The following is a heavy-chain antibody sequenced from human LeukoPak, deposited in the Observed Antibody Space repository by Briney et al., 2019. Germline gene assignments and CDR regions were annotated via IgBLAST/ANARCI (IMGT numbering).Heavy chain of an antibody. CDR1: DVSINTYI. J-gene: IGHJ4*02. CDR2: VYYNGIN. CDR3: VSQLGGTTFH. D-gene: IGHD1/OR15-1a*01. Sequence: KPSETLSLTCTVTDVSINTYIWSWIRQPPRKGLEWIGYVYYNGINNYNPSLKSRVSISLDTSKNQFSLRLNSVTAAETAVYYCVSQLGGTTFHWGQGTLVTVSS. V-gene: IGHV4-59*01.